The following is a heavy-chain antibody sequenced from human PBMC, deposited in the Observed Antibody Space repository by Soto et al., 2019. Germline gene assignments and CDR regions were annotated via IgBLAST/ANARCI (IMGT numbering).Heavy chain of an antibody. D-gene: IGHD5-12*01. CDR2: MNPNSGDT. CDR3: ARESGGATATLDYYYFYMDV. V-gene: IGHV1-2*02. Sequence: QVQLVQSGAEVKKPGASVTVSCKASGYRFSDYYLHWVRQAPGQGPEWMGWMNPNSGDTKYAQKLKGRVTMIRDTYVRTAFMELNWLKSDDTAVYYCARESGGATATLDYYYFYMDVWGIGTTVTVSS. J-gene: IGHJ6*03. CDR1: GYRFSDYY.